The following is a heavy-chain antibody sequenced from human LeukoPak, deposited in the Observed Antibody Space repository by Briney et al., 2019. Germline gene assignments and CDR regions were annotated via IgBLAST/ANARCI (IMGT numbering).Heavy chain of an antibody. CDR1: GGSISGDH. CDR3: ARFTGVTTGTFYYYYYGMDV. Sequence: SETLSLTCTVSGGSISGDHWNWIRQPPGKGLEWIGYIYYSGSTYYNPSLKSRVTISVDTSKNQFSLKLSSVTAADTAVYYCARFTGVTTGTFYYYYYGMDVWGQGTTVTVSS. J-gene: IGHJ6*02. V-gene: IGHV4-59*06. D-gene: IGHD4-17*01. CDR2: IYYSGST.